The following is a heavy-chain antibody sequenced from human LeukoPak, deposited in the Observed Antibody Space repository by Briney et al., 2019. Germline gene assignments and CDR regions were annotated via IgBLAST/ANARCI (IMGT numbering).Heavy chain of an antibody. CDR3: ARDTAENDYGAKRGSYYFDY. D-gene: IGHD4-17*01. V-gene: IGHV1-46*01. CDR1: GYTFTSYY. Sequence: ASVKVSCKASGYTFTSYYMHWVRQAPGQGLEWMGIINPSGGSTSYAQKFQGRVTMTRDMSTSTVYMELSSLRSEDTAVYYCARDTAENDYGAKRGSYYFDYWGQGALVTVSS. J-gene: IGHJ4*02. CDR2: INPSGGST.